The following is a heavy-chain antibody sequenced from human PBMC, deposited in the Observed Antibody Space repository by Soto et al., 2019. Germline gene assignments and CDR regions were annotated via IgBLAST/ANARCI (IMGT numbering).Heavy chain of an antibody. Sequence: QVQLVQSGAEVKKPGSSVKVSCKASGGTFSSYAISWVRQAPGQGLEWMGGIIPIFGTANYAQKFQGRVTVTTGESPSTAYLELSRLRSEDTAVYYCPRGLVGATRGGCDYWGHGTLVTVSS. V-gene: IGHV1-69*05. D-gene: IGHD1-26*01. CDR3: PRGLVGATRGGCDY. CDR1: GGTFSSYA. J-gene: IGHJ4*01. CDR2: IIPIFGTA.